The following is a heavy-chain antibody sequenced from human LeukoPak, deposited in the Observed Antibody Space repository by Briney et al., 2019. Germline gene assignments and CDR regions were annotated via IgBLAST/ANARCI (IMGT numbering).Heavy chain of an antibody. CDR3: ASQEEYSSGRKFDY. D-gene: IGHD6-19*01. J-gene: IGHJ4*02. CDR2: ISSSSSYI. Sequence: PGGSLRLSCAASGFTFSSYSMNWVRQAPGKGLEWVSSISSSSSYIYYADSVKGRFTISRDNAKNSLYLQMNGLRAEDTAVYYCASQEEYSSGRKFDYWGQGTLVTVSS. CDR1: GFTFSSYS. V-gene: IGHV3-21*01.